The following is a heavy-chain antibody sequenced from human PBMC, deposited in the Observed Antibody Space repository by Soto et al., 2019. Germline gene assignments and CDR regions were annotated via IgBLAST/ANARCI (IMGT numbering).Heavy chain of an antibody. V-gene: IGHV3-33*01. CDR2: IWYDGSNK. D-gene: IGHD2-15*01. CDR1: GFTFSSYG. CDR3: ARDGYCSGGSCYSGPVFDY. J-gene: IGHJ4*02. Sequence: QVQLVESGGGVVQPGRSLRLSCAASGFTFSSYGMHWVRQAPGKGLEWVAVIWYDGSNKYYADSVKGRFTISRDNSKNTVYLQMNSMRAEDTAVYYCARDGYCSGGSCYSGPVFDYWGQGTLVTVSS.